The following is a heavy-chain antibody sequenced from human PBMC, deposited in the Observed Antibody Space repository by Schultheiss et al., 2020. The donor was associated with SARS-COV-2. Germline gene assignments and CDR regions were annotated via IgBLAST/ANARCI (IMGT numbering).Heavy chain of an antibody. CDR1: GGSISSSSYY. J-gene: IGHJ4*02. Sequence: SETLSLTCTVSGGSISSSSYYWGWIRQPPGKGLGWIGSIYYSGSTYYNPSLKSRVTISVDTSKNQFSLKLSSVTAADTAVYYCARNRDQGFDSWGQGTLVTVSS. V-gene: IGHV4-39*01. CDR2: IYYSGST. CDR3: ARNRDQGFDS.